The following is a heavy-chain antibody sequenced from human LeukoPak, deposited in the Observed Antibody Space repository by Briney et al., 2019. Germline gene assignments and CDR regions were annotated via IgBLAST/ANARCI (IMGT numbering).Heavy chain of an antibody. V-gene: IGHV4-59*11. CDR2: IYYDGTT. J-gene: IGHJ4*02. D-gene: IGHD3-22*01. CDR3: ARSGDSSAYFGS. Sequence: SETLSLTCTVSGVSISSHYWSWSRQPPGKGREGIGNIYYDGTTNYNPSLRSRIPISIDTSRNQFSLRLSSVTTADSAMYYCARSGDSSAYFGSWGQGTLVAVSS. CDR1: GVSISSHY.